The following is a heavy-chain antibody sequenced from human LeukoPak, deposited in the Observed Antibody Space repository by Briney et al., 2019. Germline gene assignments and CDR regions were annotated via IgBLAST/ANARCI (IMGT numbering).Heavy chain of an antibody. Sequence: PSETLSLTCAVYGGSFIGYYWSWIRQPPGKGLEWIGEINHSGSTNYNPSLKSRVTISVDTSKNQFSLNLSSVTTADTAVYYCARGGDADVLTGRTTLPVDYWGQGTLVTVSS. CDR2: INHSGST. CDR1: GGSFIGYY. CDR3: ARGGDADVLTGRTTLPVDY. J-gene: IGHJ4*02. V-gene: IGHV4-34*01. D-gene: IGHD3-9*01.